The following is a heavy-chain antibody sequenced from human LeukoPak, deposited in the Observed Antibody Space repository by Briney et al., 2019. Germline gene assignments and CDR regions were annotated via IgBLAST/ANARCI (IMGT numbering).Heavy chain of an antibody. J-gene: IGHJ6*02. CDR2: ISWNSGSI. Sequence: AGGSLRLSCAASGFTFDDYAMHWVRQAPGKGLEWVSGISWNSGSIGYADSVKGRFTISRDNAKNSLYLQMNSLRAEDTALYYCAKDEDYGGSFSLMDVWGQGTTVTVSS. D-gene: IGHD4-23*01. CDR1: GFTFDDYA. CDR3: AKDEDYGGSFSLMDV. V-gene: IGHV3-9*01.